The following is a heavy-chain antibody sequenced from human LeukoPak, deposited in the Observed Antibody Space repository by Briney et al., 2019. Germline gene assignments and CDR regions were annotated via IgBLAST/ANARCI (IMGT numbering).Heavy chain of an antibody. J-gene: IGHJ3*02. V-gene: IGHV4-59*01. D-gene: IGHD4-17*01. CDR3: AGATVTLVDAFDI. CDR1: GGSISSYY. Sequence: SETLSLTCIVSGGSISSYYWSWIRQPPGRGLEWIGYIYYSGSTNYNPSLKSRVTISVDTSKNQFSLKLSSVTAADTAVYYCAGATVTLVDAFDIWGQGTMVTVSS. CDR2: IYYSGST.